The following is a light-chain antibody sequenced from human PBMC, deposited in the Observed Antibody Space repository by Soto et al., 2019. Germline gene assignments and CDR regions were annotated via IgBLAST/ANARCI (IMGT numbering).Light chain of an antibody. CDR2: ENY. CDR3: GAWDNSLTGGV. V-gene: IGLV1-51*02. J-gene: IGLJ2*01. CDR1: SSNIGSNY. Sequence: QSVLTQPPSVSAAPGQKVTISCSGSSSNIGSNYVCWYQQLPGAAPKLLIYENYERPSGIPDRFSGSKSGTSATLDITGLQTGDEADYYCGAWDNSLTGGVFGGGTKLTVL.